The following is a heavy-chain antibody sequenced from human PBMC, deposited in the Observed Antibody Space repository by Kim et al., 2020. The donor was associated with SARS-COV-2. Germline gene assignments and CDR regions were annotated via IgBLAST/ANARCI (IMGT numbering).Heavy chain of an antibody. CDR1: SGSISSSNW. CDR3: ARDRRFEYYYGSGSYADAFDI. Sequence: SETLSLTCAVSSGSISSSNWWSWVRQPPGKGLEWIGEIYHSGSTNYNPSLKSRVTISVDKSKNQFSLKLSSVTAADTAVYYCARDRRFEYYYGSGSYADAFDIWGQGTMVTVSS. J-gene: IGHJ3*02. V-gene: IGHV4-4*02. CDR2: IYHSGST. D-gene: IGHD3-10*01.